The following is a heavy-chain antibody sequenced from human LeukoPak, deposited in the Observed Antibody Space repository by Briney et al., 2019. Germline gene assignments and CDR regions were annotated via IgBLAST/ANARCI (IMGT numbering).Heavy chain of an antibody. V-gene: IGHV1-2*02. D-gene: IGHD4-17*01. CDR3: ARETPRSVTHLGGLFDY. Sequence: ASVKVSCKASGYTFMDYYLHWVRQAPGQGLEWMGWINPNSGGTNSAQKFQGRVTMTRDTSTSTVYMELSSLTSDDTAVYYCARETPRSVTHLGGLFDYWGQGTLVTVSS. J-gene: IGHJ4*02. CDR1: GYTFMDYY. CDR2: INPNSGGT.